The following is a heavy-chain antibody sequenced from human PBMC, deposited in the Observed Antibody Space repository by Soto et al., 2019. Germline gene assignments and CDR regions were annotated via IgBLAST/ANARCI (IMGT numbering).Heavy chain of an antibody. CDR3: ARPSEAIVVVLAATVEAFDI. J-gene: IGHJ3*02. V-gene: IGHV4-39*01. CDR1: GGSISSSSYY. Sequence: QLQLQESGPGLVKPSETLSLTCTVSGGSISSSSYYWGWIRQPPGKGLEWIGSIYYSGSTYYNPSLKLRFTSSVDTSKNQFSLKLGSVAAADTIVYYCARPSEAIVVVLAATVEAFDIWGQGTMVTVSS. D-gene: IGHD2-15*01. CDR2: IYYSGST.